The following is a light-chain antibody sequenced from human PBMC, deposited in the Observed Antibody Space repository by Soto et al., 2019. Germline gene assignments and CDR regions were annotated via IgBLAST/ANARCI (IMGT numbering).Light chain of an antibody. CDR2: SAS. CDR1: QGISRS. CDR3: QQADTFPIT. Sequence: DIQMTQSPSSVSASVGDRVTITCQASQGISRSLAWYQQKPGKAPKLLIYSASSLQSGVPSRFNGSGFGTDFTLTISSLQPEDFATYYCQQADTFPITFGQGTRLEI. V-gene: IGKV1D-12*01. J-gene: IGKJ5*01.